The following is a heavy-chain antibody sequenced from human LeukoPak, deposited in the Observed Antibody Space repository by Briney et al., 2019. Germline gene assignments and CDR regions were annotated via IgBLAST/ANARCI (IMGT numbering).Heavy chain of an antibody. J-gene: IGHJ4*02. Sequence: SETLSLTCTVSGGSVRSGSYYWRWIRQPPGKGLEWIGYIYYSGSTNYNPSLKSRVTISVDTSKNQFSLKLSSVTAADTAVYYCARELEGSGSYYTDYWGQGTLVTVSS. CDR1: GGSVRSGSYY. CDR2: IYYSGST. CDR3: ARELEGSGSYYTDY. D-gene: IGHD3-10*01. V-gene: IGHV4-61*01.